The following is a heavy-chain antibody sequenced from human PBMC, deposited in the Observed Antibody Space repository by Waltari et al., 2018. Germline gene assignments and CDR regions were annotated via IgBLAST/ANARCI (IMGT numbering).Heavy chain of an antibody. V-gene: IGHV1-24*01. CDR2: FDPEDGET. CDR3: ATGYDFWSGYSHNWFDP. J-gene: IGHJ5*02. Sequence: QVQLVQSGAEVKKPGASVKVSCKGSGYTLTELSMDWVRQAPGKGLEWMGGFDPEDGETIYAQKFQGRVTMTEDTSTDTAYMELSSLRSEDTAVYYCATGYDFWSGYSHNWFDPWGQGTLVTVSS. D-gene: IGHD3-3*01. CDR1: GYTLTELS.